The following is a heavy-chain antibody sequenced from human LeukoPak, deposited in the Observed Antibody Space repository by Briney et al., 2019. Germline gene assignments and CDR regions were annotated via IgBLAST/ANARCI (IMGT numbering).Heavy chain of an antibody. Sequence: GGSLRLSCAASGFTFSSYSMNWVRQAPGKGLEWVSSISSSSSFIYYADSVKGRFTISRDNSKTTVHLHMNSLRAEDTAVYYCAKPSVDTEMVTRFDHWGRGTLVTVSS. CDR3: AKPSVDTEMVTRFDH. V-gene: IGHV3-21*04. D-gene: IGHD5-18*01. CDR2: ISSSSSFI. J-gene: IGHJ4*02. CDR1: GFTFSSYS.